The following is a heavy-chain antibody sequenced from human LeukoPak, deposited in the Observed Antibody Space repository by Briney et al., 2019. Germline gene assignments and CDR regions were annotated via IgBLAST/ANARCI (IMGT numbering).Heavy chain of an antibody. Sequence: PSETLSLTCTVSGGSISSGSYYWSWIRQPAGKGLEWIGRIYTSRSTNYNPSLKSRVTISVDTSKNQFSLKLSSVTAADTAVYYCARENTIFGVVRLDYWGQGTLVTVSS. D-gene: IGHD3-3*01. CDR1: GGSISSGSYY. CDR2: IYTSRST. V-gene: IGHV4-61*02. J-gene: IGHJ4*02. CDR3: ARENTIFGVVRLDY.